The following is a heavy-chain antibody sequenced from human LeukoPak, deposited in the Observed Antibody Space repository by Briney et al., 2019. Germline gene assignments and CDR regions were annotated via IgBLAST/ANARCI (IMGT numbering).Heavy chain of an antibody. CDR1: GGTLSSYA. D-gene: IGHD3-10*01. CDR3: ARDYYGSGSYPSPPSSHL. CDR2: IIPILGIA. Sequence: SVKVSCKASGGTLSSYAISWVRQAPGQGLEWMGRIIPILGIANYAQKFQGRVTITADKSTSTAYMELSSLRSEDTAVYYCARDYYGSGSYPSPPSSHLWGRGTLVTVSS. J-gene: IGHJ2*01. V-gene: IGHV1-69*04.